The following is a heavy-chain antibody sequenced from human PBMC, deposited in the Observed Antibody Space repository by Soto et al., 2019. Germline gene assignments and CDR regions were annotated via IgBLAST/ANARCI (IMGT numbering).Heavy chain of an antibody. CDR3: ARRSISSGKYYYSYYMDV. V-gene: IGHV1-3*01. CDR2: INACNGNT. CDR1: GYTFTSSA. J-gene: IGHJ6*03. Sequence: QVQLVQSGAAVKKPGASVQVSCKASGYTFTSSALHGVRQAPGQRLEWMGWINACNGNTKYSQKFQGRVTITRDTAASAAYMELSSLRSEDTAVYYCARRSISSGKYYYSYYMDVWGKGTTVTVSS. D-gene: IGHD6-6*01.